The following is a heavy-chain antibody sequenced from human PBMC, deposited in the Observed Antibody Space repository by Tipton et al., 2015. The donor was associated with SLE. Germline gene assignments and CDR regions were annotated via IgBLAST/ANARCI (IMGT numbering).Heavy chain of an antibody. CDR3: AKERGAPASYRAFDI. J-gene: IGHJ3*02. Sequence: TLSLTCTVSGGSISSGSYYWTWIRQPAGKGLEWIGHVYTSGSTSYNPSLKSRVTISVDTSKNHFSLNLSSVTAADTAVYYCAKERGAPASYRAFDIWGQGTMVTVSS. CDR1: GGSISSGSYY. V-gene: IGHV4-61*09. D-gene: IGHD3-10*01. CDR2: VYTSGST.